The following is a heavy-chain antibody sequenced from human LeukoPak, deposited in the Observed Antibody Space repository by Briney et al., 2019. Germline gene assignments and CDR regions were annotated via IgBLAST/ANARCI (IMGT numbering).Heavy chain of an antibody. J-gene: IGHJ4*02. CDR2: ISGSGSTI. CDR3: ARGEVFFDY. D-gene: IGHD3-10*01. Sequence: GGSLRLSCAASGFTFRSHEMNWVRQAPGKGLEWVSYISGSGSTIYYADSVKGRFTISRDNAKNSLYLQMNSLRAEDTAVYYCARGEVFFDYWGQGTLVTVSS. V-gene: IGHV3-48*03. CDR1: GFTFRSHE.